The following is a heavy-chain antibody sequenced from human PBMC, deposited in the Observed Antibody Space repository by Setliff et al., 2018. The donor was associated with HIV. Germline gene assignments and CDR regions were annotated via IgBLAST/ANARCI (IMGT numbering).Heavy chain of an antibody. V-gene: IGHV3-23*01. J-gene: IGHJ3*02. Sequence: PGGSLRLSCAASGFTLSSYTMSWVRQAPGKGLEWVSGIYDSGDRTYYADSVKGRFTIARDNSKNTLYLQMNSLRAADTAVYYCVKDRTYMAFDIWGQGTMVTVSS. CDR1: GFTLSSYT. CDR2: IYDSGDRT. D-gene: IGHD1-20*01. CDR3: VKDRTYMAFDI.